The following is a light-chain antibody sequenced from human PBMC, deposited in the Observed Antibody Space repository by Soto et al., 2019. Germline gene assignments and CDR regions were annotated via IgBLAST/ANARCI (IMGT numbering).Light chain of an antibody. CDR1: QSVSSN. CDR3: QQYGTTRIT. CDR2: GAS. V-gene: IGKV3-15*01. J-gene: IGKJ5*01. Sequence: EIVRTQSPATLSVSPGERATLSCRASQSVSSNLAWYQQKPGQAPRLLIYGASTRATGIPARFTGSESGTEFTLTISSLQSEDFAVYYCQQYGTTRITFGQGTRLEI.